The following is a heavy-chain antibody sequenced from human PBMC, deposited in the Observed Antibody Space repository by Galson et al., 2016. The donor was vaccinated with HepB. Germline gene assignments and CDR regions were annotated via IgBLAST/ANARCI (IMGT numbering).Heavy chain of an antibody. J-gene: IGHJ4*02. CDR2: IHSGGGA. D-gene: IGHD5-24*01. CDR1: GFTVSSNY. CDR3: AAWLQFHFDY. V-gene: IGHV3-53*01. Sequence: SLRLSCAASGFTVSSNYMNWVRQPPGKGLEWVSFIHSGGGAYYTHSVKGRFTISRDNSKNTLYLQMISLRAEDTAVYYCAAWLQFHFDYWGQGTLVTVSS.